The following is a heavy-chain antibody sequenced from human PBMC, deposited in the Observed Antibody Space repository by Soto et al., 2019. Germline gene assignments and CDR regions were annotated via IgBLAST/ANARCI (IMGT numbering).Heavy chain of an antibody. CDR2: IYPGDSDT. Sequence: GESLKISCKGSGYSFTSYWIGWVRQMPGKGLEWMGIIYPGDSDTRYSPSFQGQVTISADKSISTAYLQWSSLKASDTAMYFCVRHQRVYFYGSGSYYREYYYYYYMDVWGKGTTVTVSS. V-gene: IGHV5-51*01. D-gene: IGHD3-10*01. CDR1: GYSFTSYW. J-gene: IGHJ6*03. CDR3: VRHQRVYFYGSGSYYREYYYYYYMDV.